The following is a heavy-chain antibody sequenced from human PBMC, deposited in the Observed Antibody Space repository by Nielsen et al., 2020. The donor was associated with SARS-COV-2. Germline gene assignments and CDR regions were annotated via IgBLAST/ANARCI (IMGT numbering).Heavy chain of an antibody. Sequence: WIRQPPGKGLEWVSGIVGNGGRAHYADSVEGRFIISRDNSRSTLYLQMNSLRAEDTAVYYCAKGLYDSSGYYRAHYYYGMDVWGQGTTVTVSS. D-gene: IGHD3-22*01. CDR2: IVGNGGRA. J-gene: IGHJ6*02. CDR3: AKGLYDSSGYYRAHYYYGMDV. V-gene: IGHV3-23*01.